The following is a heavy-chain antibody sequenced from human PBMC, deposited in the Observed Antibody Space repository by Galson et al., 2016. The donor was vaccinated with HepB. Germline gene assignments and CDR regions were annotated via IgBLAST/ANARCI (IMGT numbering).Heavy chain of an antibody. CDR1: GETFNGYY. CDR2: INHSGNT. D-gene: IGHD5-12*01. Sequence: ETLSLTCAVFGETFNGYYWTWIRQPPGKGLEWIGEINHSGNTHYNPSLKSRVNLSVDMSKKQISLELTSGTAADTAIYFCARGTYYDSATRFDHWGQGSLVTVAS. CDR3: ARGTYYDSATRFDH. V-gene: IGHV4-34*01. J-gene: IGHJ5*02.